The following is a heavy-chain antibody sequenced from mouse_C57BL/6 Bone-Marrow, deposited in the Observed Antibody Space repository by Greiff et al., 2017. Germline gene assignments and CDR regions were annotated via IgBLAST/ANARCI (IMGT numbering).Heavy chain of an antibody. D-gene: IGHD1-1*01. CDR3: ASRGYGSTLYYAMDY. CDR1: GYSITSGYY. J-gene: IGHJ4*01. Sequence: VHLVESGPGLVKPSQSLSLTCSVTGYSITSGYYWNWIRQFPGNKLEWMGYISYDGSNNYNPSLKNRISITRDTSKNQFFLKLNSVKSEDTATYYCASRGYGSTLYYAMDYWGQGTSVTVSS. CDR2: ISYDGSN. V-gene: IGHV3-6*01.